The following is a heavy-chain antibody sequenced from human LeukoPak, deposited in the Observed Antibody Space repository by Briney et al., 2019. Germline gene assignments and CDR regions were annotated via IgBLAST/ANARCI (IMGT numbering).Heavy chain of an antibody. CDR1: GGSISSGSYY. CDR2: IYTSGST. CDR3: ARGILYYDILTGYLLYYFDY. J-gene: IGHJ4*02. D-gene: IGHD3-9*01. Sequence: SETLSLTCTVSGGSISSGSYYWSWIRQPAGKGLEWIGRIYTSGSTNYNPSLKSRVTISVDTSKNQFSLKLSSVTAADTAVYYCARGILYYDILTGYLLYYFDYWGQGTLVTVSS. V-gene: IGHV4-61*02.